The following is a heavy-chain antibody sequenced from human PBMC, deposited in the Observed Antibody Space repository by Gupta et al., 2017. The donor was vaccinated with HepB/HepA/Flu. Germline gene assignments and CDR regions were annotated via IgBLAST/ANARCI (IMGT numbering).Heavy chain of an antibody. J-gene: IGHJ4*02. V-gene: IGHV1-18*01. Sequence: QVHLVQSGAEVKKPGASVKVSCKASGYTFTSHGISWVRQAPGQGLEGVAWISPYNGDTTFAQNFQGRVTMTTDTSTGTAYMDLRSLRSDDTAVYFCAREFAGTLDNWGQGTLVTVSS. CDR1: GYTFTSHG. CDR2: ISPYNGDT. CDR3: AREFAGTLDN. D-gene: IGHD1-1*01.